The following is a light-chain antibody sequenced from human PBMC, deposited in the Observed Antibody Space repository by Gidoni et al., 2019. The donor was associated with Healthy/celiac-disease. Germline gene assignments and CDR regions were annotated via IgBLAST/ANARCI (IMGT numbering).Light chain of an antibody. CDR3: QAWDSSTYVV. V-gene: IGLV3-1*01. CDR2: QDS. CDR1: KLGDKY. J-gene: IGLJ2*01. Sequence: SYELTPPLSVSASPGQTASITCSGDKLGDKYACWYQQKPGQSPVLVIYQDSKRPSGIPERFSGSNSGNTATLTISGTQAMDEADYYCQAWDSSTYVVFGGGTKLTVL.